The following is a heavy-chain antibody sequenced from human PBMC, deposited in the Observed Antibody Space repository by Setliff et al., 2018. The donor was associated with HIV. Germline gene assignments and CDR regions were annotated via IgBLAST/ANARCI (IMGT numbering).Heavy chain of an antibody. J-gene: IGHJ6*03. D-gene: IGHD3-22*01. V-gene: IGHV1-8*02. Sequence: GASVKVSCKPSGYTFSNYDINWVRQAAGQGLEWMGWVNPDSRNTGYAQRFEGRVTLTWDTSISTAYLELNHLKSDDTAVYYCARARTDYYDRRRRSHYYIDVWARGATVTVSS. CDR2: VNPDSRNT. CDR1: GYTFSNYD. CDR3: ARARTDYYDRRRRSHYYIDV.